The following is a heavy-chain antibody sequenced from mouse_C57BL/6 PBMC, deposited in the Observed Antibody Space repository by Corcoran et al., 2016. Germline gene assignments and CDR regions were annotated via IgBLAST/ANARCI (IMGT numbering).Heavy chain of an antibody. CDR1: AYTFITYG. Sequence: QNQLVQSGAALKKHGETVKISCKASAYTFITYGTSWVKQEPGKGLKWMGWINTYSGVPTYADDFKGRFAFSLETSASTAYLQINNLKNEDTATYFCARSTTVVATDYWGQGTTLPVSS. V-gene: IGHV9-3*01. J-gene: IGHJ2*01. CDR3: ARSTTVVATDY. CDR2: INTYSGVP. D-gene: IGHD1-1*01.